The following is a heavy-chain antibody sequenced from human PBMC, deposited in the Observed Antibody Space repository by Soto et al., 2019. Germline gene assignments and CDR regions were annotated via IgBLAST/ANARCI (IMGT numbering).Heavy chain of an antibody. Sequence: GGSLRLSCAASGFTFSDYYMSWIRQAPGKGLEWVSYISSSGSTIYYADSVKGRFTISRDNAKNSLYLQMNSLRAEDTAVYYCASLDRFNYYMDVWGKGTTVTVSS. CDR3: ASLDRFNYYMDV. V-gene: IGHV3-11*01. J-gene: IGHJ6*03. CDR1: GFTFSDYY. CDR2: ISSSGSTI.